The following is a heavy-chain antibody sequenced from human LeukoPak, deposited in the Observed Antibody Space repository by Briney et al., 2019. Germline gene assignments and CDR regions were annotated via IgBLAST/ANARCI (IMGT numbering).Heavy chain of an antibody. Sequence: GGSLRLSCVTSGLSFRTYAMHWVRQPPGKGLEWVALISVDGGNKFYADSVRGRFTTSRDDSKTTLYLQMDSLRDEDTAVYYCARALFGNSWYSAYWGQGTLLTVSS. D-gene: IGHD6-13*01. CDR3: ARALFGNSWYSAY. CDR2: ISVDGGNK. CDR1: GLSFRTYA. J-gene: IGHJ4*02. V-gene: IGHV3-30*14.